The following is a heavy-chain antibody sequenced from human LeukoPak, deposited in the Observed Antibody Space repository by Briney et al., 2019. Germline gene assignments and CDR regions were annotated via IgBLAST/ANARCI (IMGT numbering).Heavy chain of an antibody. D-gene: IGHD6-13*01. J-gene: IGHJ2*01. Sequence: LSLTCTVSGGSISSSSYYWGWIRQPPGKGLEWVSYISSSGSTIYYADSVKGRFTISRDNSKNTLYLQMNSLKAEDTAVYYCARGATSSWYPTGLDWRPKVKWYFDLWGRGTLVTVSS. V-gene: IGHV3-11*01. CDR2: ISSSGSTI. CDR3: ARGATSSWYPTGLDWRPKVKWYFDL. CDR1: GGSISSSSYY.